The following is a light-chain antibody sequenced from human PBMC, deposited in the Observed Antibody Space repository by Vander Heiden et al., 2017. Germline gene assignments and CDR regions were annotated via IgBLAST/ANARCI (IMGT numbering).Light chain of an antibody. V-gene: IGKV3-20*01. CDR2: GAS. Sequence: EIVLTQSPGTLSLSPGERATLSCRASQSVSSGYLAWYQQKPGQAPRLLIYGASSRATGIPDRFSGSGSGTDFTLTISRLEPEDFAVYYCQQDGSSPWTFGQGTKVEIK. J-gene: IGKJ1*01. CDR1: QSVSSGY. CDR3: QQDGSSPWT.